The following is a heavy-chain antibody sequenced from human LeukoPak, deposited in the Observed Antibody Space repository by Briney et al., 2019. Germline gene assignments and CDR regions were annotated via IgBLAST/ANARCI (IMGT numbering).Heavy chain of an antibody. D-gene: IGHD3-16*01. CDR2: IYYSGST. Sequence: SETLSLTCTVSGGSISSYYWSWIRQPPGKGLEWIGYIYYSGSTNYNPSLKSRVTISVDTSKNQFSLKLSSVAAADTAVYYCARGGRVYYYYYYMDVWGKGTTVTVSS. V-gene: IGHV4-59*01. CDR3: ARGGRVYYYYYYMDV. J-gene: IGHJ6*03. CDR1: GGSISSYY.